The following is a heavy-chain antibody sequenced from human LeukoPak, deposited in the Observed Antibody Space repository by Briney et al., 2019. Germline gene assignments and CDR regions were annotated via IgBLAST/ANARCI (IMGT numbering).Heavy chain of an antibody. J-gene: IGHJ3*02. CDR2: TYYRSKWYT. V-gene: IGHV6-1*01. CDR1: GDSVSSNSAA. D-gene: IGHD3-16*01. Sequence: SQTLSPTCAISGDSVSSNSAAWNWIRQSPSRGLEWLGRTYYRSKWYTDYAVSVSSRITINPDASKNQFSLQLNSVTPEDTAVYYCASSSLRGSDAFDIWGQGTMVTVSS. CDR3: ASSSLRGSDAFDI.